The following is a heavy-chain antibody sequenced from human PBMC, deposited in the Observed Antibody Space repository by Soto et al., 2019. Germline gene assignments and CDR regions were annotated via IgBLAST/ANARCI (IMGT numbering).Heavy chain of an antibody. D-gene: IGHD3-3*01. CDR2: ISAYNGNT. CDR1: GYTFTSYG. V-gene: IGHV1-18*01. CDR3: ARDMYYDFWSGPHRDAFDI. J-gene: IGHJ3*02. Sequence: ASVKVSCKASGYTFTSYGISWLRQAPGQGLEWMGWISAYNGNTNYAQKLQGRVTVTTDTSTSTAYMELRSLRSDDTAVYYCARDMYYDFWSGPHRDAFDIWGQGTMVTVSS.